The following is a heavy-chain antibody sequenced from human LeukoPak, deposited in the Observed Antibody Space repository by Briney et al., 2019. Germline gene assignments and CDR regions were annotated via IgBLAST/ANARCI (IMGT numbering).Heavy chain of an antibody. Sequence: ASVKVSCKASGYTFTSYAMHWVRQAPGQRLEWMGWINAGNGNTKYSQKFQGRATITRDTSASTAYMELSSLRSEDTAVYYCARDYDFWSGYYYYYYYGMDVWGQGTTVTVSS. CDR3: ARDYDFWSGYYYYYYYGMDV. CDR1: GYTFTSYA. J-gene: IGHJ6*02. CDR2: INAGNGNT. V-gene: IGHV1-3*01. D-gene: IGHD3-3*01.